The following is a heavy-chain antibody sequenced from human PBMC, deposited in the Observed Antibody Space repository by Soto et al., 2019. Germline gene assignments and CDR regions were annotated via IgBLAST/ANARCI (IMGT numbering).Heavy chain of an antibody. Sequence: QITLKESGPPLVKPTQTLTLTCTVSGFSLNTYGVGVGWIRQPPGKALEWLALIYWDDDKRYSPSLKSRLTIAKDTSKNQVVRTMTNMDPVDTVTYYCARALGSWGAYYFDYWGQGTLVTVSS. CDR3: ARALGSWGAYYFDY. V-gene: IGHV2-5*02. CDR1: GFSLNTYGVG. D-gene: IGHD3-16*01. CDR2: IYWDDDK. J-gene: IGHJ4*02.